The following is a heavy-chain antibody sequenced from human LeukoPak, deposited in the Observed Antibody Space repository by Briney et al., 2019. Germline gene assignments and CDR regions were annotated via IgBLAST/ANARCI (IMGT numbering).Heavy chain of an antibody. V-gene: IGHV3-33*01. D-gene: IGHD6-19*01. CDR1: GFTFSSYG. J-gene: IGHJ4*02. CDR2: IWYDGSNK. CDR3: ARDYPGYSSGWYKGGAGYFDY. Sequence: GGSLRLPCAASGFTFSSYGMHWVRQAPGKGLEWVAVIWYDGSNKYYADSVKGRFTISRDNSKNTLHLQMNSLRAEDTAVYYCARDYPGYSSGWYKGGAGYFDYWGQGTLVTVSS.